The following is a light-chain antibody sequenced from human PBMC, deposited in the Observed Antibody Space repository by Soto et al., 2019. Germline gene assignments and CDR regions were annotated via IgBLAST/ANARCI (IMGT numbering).Light chain of an antibody. J-gene: IGKJ1*01. CDR3: QQSFSPLWT. CDR2: AAS. CDR1: QSISNY. V-gene: IGKV1-39*01. Sequence: DIPMTQSPSSLSASVGDRVTITCRASQSISNYLNWYQQKPGKASKLLIYAASSMQSGVPSRFSGSGSETDFTLTISSLQPDDSATYYCQQSFSPLWTFGQGTKVEV.